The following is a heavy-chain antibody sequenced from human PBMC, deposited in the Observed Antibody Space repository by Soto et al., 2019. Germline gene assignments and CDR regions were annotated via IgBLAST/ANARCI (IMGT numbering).Heavy chain of an antibody. CDR3: ARQEPTYYSYYGLDV. V-gene: IGHV5-51*01. CDR2: INIGDFDI. D-gene: IGHD1-1*01. Sequence: GESLKISCKASGYSFSTYWIAWVRQMPGQGLEWMGSINIGDFDIRYSPSFQGQVTISADRSISTAYLQWSSLKASDTAIYYCARQEPTYYSYYGLDVWGQGTTVTVS. J-gene: IGHJ6*02. CDR1: GYSFSTYW.